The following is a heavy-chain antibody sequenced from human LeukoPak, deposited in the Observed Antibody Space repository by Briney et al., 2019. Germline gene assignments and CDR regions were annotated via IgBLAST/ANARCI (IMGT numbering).Heavy chain of an antibody. J-gene: IGHJ5*02. V-gene: IGHV3-23*01. CDR3: AKDLRYGGSCNCYDWFDP. Sequence: GGSLRLSCVASGFIFSNYAMSWVRQAPGKGLEWVSTISDSGANVYYADSVKGRFTISRDNSRNTLYLQMNSLRAEDSAIYYCAKDLRYGGSCNCYDWFDPWGQGTLVTVSS. D-gene: IGHD2-15*01. CDR1: GFIFSNYA. CDR2: ISDSGANV.